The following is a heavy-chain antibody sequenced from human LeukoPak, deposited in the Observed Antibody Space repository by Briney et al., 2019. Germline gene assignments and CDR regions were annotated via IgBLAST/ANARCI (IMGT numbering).Heavy chain of an antibody. D-gene: IGHD3-10*01. CDR2: IYYSGST. CDR1: GGSISSSSYY. V-gene: IGHV4-39*01. CDR3: ARLTMVRGVPFDY. Sequence: SETLSLTCTVSGGSISSSSYYWGWPRQPPGKGLEWIGSIYYSGSTYYNPSLKSRVTISVDTSKNQFSLKLSSVTAADTAVYYCARLTMVRGVPFDYWGQGTLVTVSS. J-gene: IGHJ4*02.